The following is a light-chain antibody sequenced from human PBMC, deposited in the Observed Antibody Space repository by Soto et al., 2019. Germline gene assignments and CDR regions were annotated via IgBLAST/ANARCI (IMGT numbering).Light chain of an antibody. J-gene: IGKJ4*01. CDR1: QTITNTY. V-gene: IGKV3-20*01. CDR3: QQDCGSLPLT. Sequence: DIVLTQSPGTLSLSPGDRATLSCRASQTITNTYLAWYQQKPGQAPRLLVYGGSTRATGIPDRFSGGGSGTDFTLTITRLEPEDFAVYYWQQDCGSLPLTFGGGTKVEI. CDR2: GGS.